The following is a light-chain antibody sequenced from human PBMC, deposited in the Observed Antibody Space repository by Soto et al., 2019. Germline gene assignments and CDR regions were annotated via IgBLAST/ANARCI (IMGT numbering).Light chain of an antibody. J-gene: IGKJ2*02. CDR1: QSVTSSY. Sequence: ENVLTQSPGTLSLSPGERATLSCRASQSVTSSYLAWYQQKPGQAPRLLIYSASSRATGVPDRFSGSGSATDFTLTISRVEPEDFAVYYCQQYGSSRSTFGQGTKVDIK. CDR2: SAS. V-gene: IGKV3-20*01. CDR3: QQYGSSRST.